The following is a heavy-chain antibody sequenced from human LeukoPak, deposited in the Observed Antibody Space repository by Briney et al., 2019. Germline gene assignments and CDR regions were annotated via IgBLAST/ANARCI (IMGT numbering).Heavy chain of an antibody. CDR1: GYTFTSYG. D-gene: IGHD3-10*01. J-gene: IGHJ6*03. V-gene: IGHV1-18*01. CDR3: ARTPLLLWFGDPRYYYYYYMDV. Sequence: GASVKVSCKASGYTFTSYGISWVRQAPGQGLEWMGWISAYNGNTNYAQKLQGRVTMTTDTSTSTAYMELRSLRSDDTAVYYCARTPLLLWFGDPRYYYYYYMDVWGKGTTVTVSS. CDR2: ISAYNGNT.